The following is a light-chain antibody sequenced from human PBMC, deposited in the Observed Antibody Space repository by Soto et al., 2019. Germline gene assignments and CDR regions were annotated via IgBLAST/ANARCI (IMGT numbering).Light chain of an antibody. Sequence: QSVLTQPASVSGSPGQSITIACTGTSSDVGGYNYVSWCQQHPDKAPKLVISEVINRPSGVSNRFSGSKSGNTASLTISGLQAEDEADYYCSSYTSRDTLVFGTGTKVTVL. CDR1: SSDVGGYNY. CDR3: SSYTSRDTLV. V-gene: IGLV2-14*01. J-gene: IGLJ1*01. CDR2: EVI.